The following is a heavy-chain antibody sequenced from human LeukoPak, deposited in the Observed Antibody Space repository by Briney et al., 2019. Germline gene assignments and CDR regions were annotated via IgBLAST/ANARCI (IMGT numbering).Heavy chain of an antibody. CDR2: ISGSGGST. V-gene: IGHV3-23*01. J-gene: IGHJ4*02. CDR3: AKDRYSSSWYFDY. CDR1: RFTFSSYA. Sequence: GGSLRLSCAASRFTFSSYAMSWVRQAPGKGLEWVSAISGSGGSTYYADSVKGRFTISRDNSKNTLYLQMNSLRAEDTAVYYCAKDRYSSSWYFDYWGQGTLVTVSS. D-gene: IGHD6-13*01.